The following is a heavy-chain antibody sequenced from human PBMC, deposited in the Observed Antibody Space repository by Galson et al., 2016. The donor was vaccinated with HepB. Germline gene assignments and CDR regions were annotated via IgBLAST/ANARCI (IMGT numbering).Heavy chain of an antibody. CDR2: IYYSGST. J-gene: IGHJ2*01. CDR3: ARARGSSVVRGFTIRRWYFDL. D-gene: IGHD3-10*01. CDR1: GGSISSGDYY. V-gene: IGHV4-31*03. Sequence: TLSLTCSVSGGSISSGDYYWSWIRQHPGKGLGWIGYIYYSGSTYYNPSFKSRVTISVDTSKNHFSLRLSSVTAADTAVYYCARARGSSVVRGFTIRRWYFDLWGRGTLVTVSS.